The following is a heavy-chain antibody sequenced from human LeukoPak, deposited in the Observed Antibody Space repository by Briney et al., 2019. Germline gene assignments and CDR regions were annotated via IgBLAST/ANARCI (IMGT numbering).Heavy chain of an antibody. CDR2: IYYSGST. V-gene: IGHV4-39*01. J-gene: IGHJ4*02. Sequence: SETLSLTCTVSGGSISGSNDYWAWIRQPPGKGLEWIGNIYYSGSTYYKPSLKSRVTISVDTSKNQFSLKLSSVTAADTAVYYCAGHFRSYYGSGSYYPTYFDYWGQGTLVTVSS. CDR3: AGHFRSYYGSGSYYPTYFDY. CDR1: GGSISGSNDY. D-gene: IGHD3-10*01.